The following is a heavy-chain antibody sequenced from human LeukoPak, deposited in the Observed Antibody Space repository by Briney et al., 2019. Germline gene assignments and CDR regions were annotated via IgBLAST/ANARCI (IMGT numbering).Heavy chain of an antibody. J-gene: IGHJ4*02. CDR3: VRVVGATGSSDY. D-gene: IGHD1-26*01. CDR2: IYYIVST. CDR1: GGPISSDY. Sequence: SETLSLTCTVSGGPISSDYWSWIRQPPGKGLEWIGYIYYIVSTNYNPSLKSRITISVDTSKSHFSLKLSSVTAADTAVYYCVRVVGATGSSDYWGQGTLVTVSS. V-gene: IGHV4-59*01.